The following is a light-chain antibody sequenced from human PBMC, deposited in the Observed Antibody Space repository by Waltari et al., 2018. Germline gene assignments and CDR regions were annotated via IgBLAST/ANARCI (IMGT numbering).Light chain of an antibody. J-gene: IGKJ4*01. V-gene: IGKV3-11*01. CDR1: QTVRNY. CDR2: DAS. Sequence: EIVSTQSPATLSVSPGERATLSCRASQTVRNYLPWYHQKPGQAPRLLIYDASNRATGIPARFSGSGSGTDFALTTSSLEPEDFTFYYCQQRSNWLTFGGGTKVEIK. CDR3: QQRSNWLT.